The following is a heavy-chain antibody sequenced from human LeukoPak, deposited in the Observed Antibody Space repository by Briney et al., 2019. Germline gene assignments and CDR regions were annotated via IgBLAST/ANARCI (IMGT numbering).Heavy chain of an antibody. CDR3: ASRPVPSLGPLDY. V-gene: IGHV3-23*01. J-gene: IGHJ4*02. Sequence: PGGSLRLSRAASGFSLSHYAMNWVRQAPGKGLEWVSALSGSDDSPHYADSVKGRFTISRDNSKNTLYLQMDSLRADDTAVYYCASRPVPSLGPLDYWGQGTLVTVSS. D-gene: IGHD2-2*01. CDR2: LSGSDDSP. CDR1: GFSLSHYA.